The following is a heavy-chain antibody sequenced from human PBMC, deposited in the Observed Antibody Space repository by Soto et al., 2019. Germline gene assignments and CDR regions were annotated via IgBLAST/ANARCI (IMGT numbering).Heavy chain of an antibody. V-gene: IGHV3-30-3*01. CDR2: ISYDGSNK. CDR1: GFTFSSYA. Sequence: VGSLRLSCAASGFTFSSYAMHWVRQAPGKGLEWVAVISYDGSNKYYADSVKGRFTISRDNSKNTLYLQMNSLRAEDTAVYYCARAPAAGSDYWGQGTLVTVSS. D-gene: IGHD6-13*01. J-gene: IGHJ4*02. CDR3: ARAPAAGSDY.